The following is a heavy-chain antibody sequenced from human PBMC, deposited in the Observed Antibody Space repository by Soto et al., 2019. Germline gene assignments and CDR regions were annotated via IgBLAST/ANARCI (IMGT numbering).Heavy chain of an antibody. CDR3: ARGGYYYDSSGYYKMNY. D-gene: IGHD3-22*01. CDR1: GYTFTSYY. CDR2: INPSGGST. Sequence: ASVKVSCKXSGYTFTSYYMHWVRQAPGQGLEWMGIINPSGGSTSYAQKFQGRVTMTRDTSTSTVYMELSSLRSEDTAVYYCARGGYYYDSSGYYKMNYWGQGTLVTVSS. J-gene: IGHJ4*02. V-gene: IGHV1-46*01.